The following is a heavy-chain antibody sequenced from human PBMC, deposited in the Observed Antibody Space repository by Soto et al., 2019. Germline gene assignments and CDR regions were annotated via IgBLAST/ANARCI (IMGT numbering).Heavy chain of an antibody. V-gene: IGHV4-31*03. CDR2: IYYSGST. Sequence: SETLSLTCTVSGGSISSGGYYWSWIRQHPGKGLEWIGYIYYSGSTYYNPSLKSRVTISVDTSKNQFSLKLSSVTAADTAVYYCASALHITMVRGVIGPWFDPWGQGTLVTVSS. D-gene: IGHD3-10*01. CDR1: GGSISSGGYY. CDR3: ASALHITMVRGVIGPWFDP. J-gene: IGHJ5*02.